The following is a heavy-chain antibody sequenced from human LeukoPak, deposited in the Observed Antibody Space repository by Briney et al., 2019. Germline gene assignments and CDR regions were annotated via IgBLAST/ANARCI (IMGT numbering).Heavy chain of an antibody. V-gene: IGHV4-30-4*01. CDR1: GGSISSGDYY. CDR3: ARDGLSDDFRFDP. CDR2: IYYSGST. D-gene: IGHD3-3*01. Sequence: PSETLSLTCTVSGGSISSGDYYWSWIRQPPGKGLEWIGYIYYSGSTYYNPSLKSRVTISVDTSKNRFSLKLSSVTAADTAVYYCARDGLSDDFRFDPWGQGTLVTVSS. J-gene: IGHJ5*02.